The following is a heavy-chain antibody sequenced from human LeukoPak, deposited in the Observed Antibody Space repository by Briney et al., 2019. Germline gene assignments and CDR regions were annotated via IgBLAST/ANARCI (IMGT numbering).Heavy chain of an antibody. CDR2: IIPIFGTA. J-gene: IGHJ5*02. V-gene: IGHV1-69*13. CDR3: AREVEVVVVVAATENWFDP. D-gene: IGHD2-15*01. Sequence: SVKVSCKASGGTFSSYAISWVRQAPGQGLEWMGGIIPIFGTANYAQKFQGRVTITADESTSTAYMELSRLRSDDTAVYYCAREVEVVVVVAATENWFDPWGQGTLVTVSS. CDR1: GGTFSSYA.